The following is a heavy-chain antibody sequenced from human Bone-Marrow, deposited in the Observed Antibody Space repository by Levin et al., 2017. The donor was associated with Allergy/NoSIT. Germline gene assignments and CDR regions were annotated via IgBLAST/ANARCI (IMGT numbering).Heavy chain of an antibody. D-gene: IGHD2-15*01. CDR2: IGGSGGDT. V-gene: IGHV3-23*01. CDR1: GFTFSGSA. Sequence: PGGSLRLSCAASGFTFSGSAMTWVRQGPGKGLEWVSVIGGSGGDTFYSDSVKGRFTISRDNSKNTVYLQLNSLRVEDTAVYYCAKGKNSAWWNPFDYWGQGTLVTVAS. J-gene: IGHJ4*02. CDR3: AKGKNSAWWNPFDY.